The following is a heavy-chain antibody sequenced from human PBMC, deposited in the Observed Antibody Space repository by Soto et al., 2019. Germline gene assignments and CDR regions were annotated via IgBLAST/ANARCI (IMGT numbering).Heavy chain of an antibody. CDR2: MNPNSGHT. CDR3: ASAMSTT. CDR1: GYTFTSHD. V-gene: IGHV1-8*01. J-gene: IGHJ5*02. Sequence: QVKLVQSGAEVKKPGASVKVSCKASGYTFTSHDINWMRQATGQGLEWMGWMNPNSGHTNYAQKFQARVTMTRNTSISTAYLELTSLRSEDTAVYYCASAMSTTWGQGTLVTVSS. D-gene: IGHD2-2*01.